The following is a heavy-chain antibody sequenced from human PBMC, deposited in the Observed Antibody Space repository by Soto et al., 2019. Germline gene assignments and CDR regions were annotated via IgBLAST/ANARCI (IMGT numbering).Heavy chain of an antibody. CDR2: INWKSDI. CDR3: AISQDRGGRTTFIY. CDR1: GFTFDDNA. J-gene: IGHJ4*02. V-gene: IGHV3-9*01. D-gene: IGHD3-16*01. Sequence: PGGSLRLSCAVSGFTFDDNAMHWVRQAPEKGLEWVSGINWKSDIGYADSVKGRFNISRDNAESSLYLQMNSLRAEDTALYYCAISQDRGGRTTFIYWGQGTQVTVSS.